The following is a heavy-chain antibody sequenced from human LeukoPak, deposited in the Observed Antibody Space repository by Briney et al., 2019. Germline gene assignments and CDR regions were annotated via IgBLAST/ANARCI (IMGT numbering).Heavy chain of an antibody. CDR2: IYYSGST. D-gene: IGHD2-2*02. J-gene: IGHJ4*02. CDR1: GGSISSHY. Sequence: SETLSLTCTVSGGSISSHYGSWIRQPPGKGLEWIGYIYYSGSTNYNPSLRSRVTISVDTSKNQFSLKLTSVTAAGTAVYYCARGNTYAAVYWGQGTLVTVSS. CDR3: ARGNTYAAVY. V-gene: IGHV4-59*11.